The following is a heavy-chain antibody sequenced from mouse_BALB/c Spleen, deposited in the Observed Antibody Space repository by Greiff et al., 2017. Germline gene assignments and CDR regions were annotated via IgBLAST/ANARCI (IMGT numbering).Heavy chain of an antibody. CDR2: ISDGGSYT. Sequence: EVMLVESGGGLVKPGGSLKLSCAASGFTFSDYYMYWVRQTPEKRLEWVATISDGGSYTYYPDSVKGRFTISRDNAKNNLYLQMSSLKSEDTAMYYCAREGGNYPYAMDYWGQGTSVTVSS. CDR1: GFTFSDYY. D-gene: IGHD2-1*01. V-gene: IGHV5-4*02. J-gene: IGHJ4*01. CDR3: AREGGNYPYAMDY.